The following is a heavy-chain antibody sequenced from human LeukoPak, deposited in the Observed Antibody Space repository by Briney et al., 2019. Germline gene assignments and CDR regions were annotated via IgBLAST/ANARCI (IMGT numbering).Heavy chain of an antibody. CDR3: ARGGAAAQNYYYGMDV. CDR1: GYTFTSYY. D-gene: IGHD6-13*01. Sequence: ASVKVSCKASGYTFTSYYMHRVRQAPGQGLEWMGIINPSGGSTSYAQKFQGRVTMTRDTSTSTVYMELSSLRSEDTAVYYCARGGAAAQNYYYGMDVWGQGTTVTVSS. J-gene: IGHJ6*02. CDR2: INPSGGST. V-gene: IGHV1-46*01.